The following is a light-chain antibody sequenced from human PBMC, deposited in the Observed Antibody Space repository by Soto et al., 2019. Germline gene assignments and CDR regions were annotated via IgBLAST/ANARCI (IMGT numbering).Light chain of an antibody. J-gene: IGKJ1*01. CDR3: QQYHDYPRT. CDR2: AAS. Sequence: IRMTQSPSSFSASTGDRVTITCRASQGISTYLAWYQQKPGKAPKLLIYAASTLQSGVPSRFSGTGSGTDFTLTINSLQSEDFATYYCQQYHDYPRTFGQGTKVEIK. V-gene: IGKV1-8*01. CDR1: QGISTY.